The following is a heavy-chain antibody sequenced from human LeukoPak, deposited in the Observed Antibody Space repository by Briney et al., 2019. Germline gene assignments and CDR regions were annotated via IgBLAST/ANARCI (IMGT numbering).Heavy chain of an antibody. CDR3: ARISYGDYYFDY. D-gene: IGHD4-17*01. CDR1: GYTFTRNY. Sequence: GASVKVSCKASGYTFTRNYIHWVRQAPGQGLEWMGWINPDTGGTSFAQKFQGSVTLTRDTSITTAYLELTRLRSDDTAVYCCARISYGDYYFDYWGQGTLVTVSS. CDR2: INPDTGGT. J-gene: IGHJ4*02. V-gene: IGHV1-2*02.